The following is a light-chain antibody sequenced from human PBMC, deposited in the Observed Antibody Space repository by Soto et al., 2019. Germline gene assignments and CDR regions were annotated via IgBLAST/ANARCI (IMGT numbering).Light chain of an antibody. CDR1: SSDVGGYNY. Sequence: QSVLTQPASVSGSPGHSITISCAGTSSDVGGYNYVSWYQQHPGKAPKLIICDVSNRPSGVSSRFSGSKSGNTASLTISGLQAEDEANYYCSSFAGTSYVFGTGTKVTVL. V-gene: IGLV2-14*01. CDR2: DVS. CDR3: SSFAGTSYV. J-gene: IGLJ1*01.